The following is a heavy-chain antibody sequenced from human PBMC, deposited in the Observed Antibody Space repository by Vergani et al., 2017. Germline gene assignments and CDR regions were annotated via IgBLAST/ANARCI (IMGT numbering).Heavy chain of an antibody. CDR3: AKDPGWNDANWFDP. D-gene: IGHD1-1*01. CDR1: GFALNRHA. Sequence: VQLVESGGGVVQPGTSLRLSCVVSGFALNRHAMYWVRQAPGKGLEWVSAISGSGGSTYYADSVKGRFTISRDNSKNTLYLQMNSLRAEDTAVYYCAKDPGWNDANWFDPWGQGTLVTVSS. CDR2: ISGSGGST. J-gene: IGHJ5*02. V-gene: IGHV3-23*04.